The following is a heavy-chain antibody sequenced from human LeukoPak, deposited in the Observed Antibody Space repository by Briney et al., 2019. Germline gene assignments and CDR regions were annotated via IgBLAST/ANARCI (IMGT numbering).Heavy chain of an antibody. D-gene: IGHD2-21*02. Sequence: ASVKVSCKASGYTFTSYDINWVRQAPGQGLEWMGWMNPNSGNTGYAQKFQGRVTMTRNTSISTAYMELSSLRSEDTVVYYCARGEYCGGDCYNYWGQGTLVTVSS. V-gene: IGHV1-8*01. J-gene: IGHJ4*02. CDR1: GYTFTSYD. CDR2: MNPNSGNT. CDR3: ARGEYCGGDCYNY.